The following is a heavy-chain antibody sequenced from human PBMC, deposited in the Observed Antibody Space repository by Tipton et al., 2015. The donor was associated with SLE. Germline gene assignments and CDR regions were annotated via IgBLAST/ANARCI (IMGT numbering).Heavy chain of an antibody. J-gene: IGHJ4*02. CDR1: GASISSYY. V-gene: IGHV4-59*01. CDR3: ARGGGSYMYPVDY. CDR2: IYYSGST. Sequence: TLSLTCTVSGASISSYYWSWIRQPPGKGLEWIGYIYYSGSTNYNPSLKSRVTISVDTSKNQFSLKLSSVTAADTAVYYCARGGGSYMYPVDYWGQGNLVTVSS. D-gene: IGHD1-26*01.